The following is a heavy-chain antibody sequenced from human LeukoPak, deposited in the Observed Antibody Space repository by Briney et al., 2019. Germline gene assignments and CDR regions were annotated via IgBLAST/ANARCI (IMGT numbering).Heavy chain of an antibody. CDR1: GGTFSSYA. CDR3: AREKEVNPSGYFDY. Sequence: SVKVSCKASGGTFSSYAISWVRQAPGQGLEWMGRIIPTLGIANYAQKFQGRVTITADKSTSTAYMELSSLRSEDTAVYYCAREKEVNPSGYFDYWGQGTLVTVSS. V-gene: IGHV1-69*04. J-gene: IGHJ4*02. D-gene: IGHD1-14*01. CDR2: IIPTLGIA.